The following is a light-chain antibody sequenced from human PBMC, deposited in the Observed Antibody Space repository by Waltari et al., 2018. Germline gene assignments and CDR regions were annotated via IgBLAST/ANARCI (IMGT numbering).Light chain of an antibody. CDR3: MQGTHWPYT. CDR2: RVF. Sequence: DVVMTQSPLSLPVTLGQAASISCKSSQSLVHSDGNTHLTWFQQRPGQSPRRLIYRVFNRDSGVPDRCSGSVSGTDFTLKITRVEAEDVGVYYFMQGTHWPYTFGPGTKLDIK. J-gene: IGKJ2*01. V-gene: IGKV2-30*02. CDR1: QSLVHSDGNTH.